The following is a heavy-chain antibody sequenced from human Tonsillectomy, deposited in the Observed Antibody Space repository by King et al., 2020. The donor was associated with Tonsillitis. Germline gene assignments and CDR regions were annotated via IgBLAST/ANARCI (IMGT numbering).Heavy chain of an antibody. Sequence: QLQESGPGLVKPSETLSLTCTVSGDSISSSNYYWGWIRQPPGKGLEWIASIYYSGITYYNPSLKSRVTISVDTSKNQFSLKLSSVTAADTAVYYCAAPPNDHVWGTYLHWGQGTLVTVSS. CDR1: GDSISSSNYY. J-gene: IGHJ4*02. CDR3: AAPPNDHVWGTYLH. V-gene: IGHV4-39*01. CDR2: IYYSGIT. D-gene: IGHD3-16*02.